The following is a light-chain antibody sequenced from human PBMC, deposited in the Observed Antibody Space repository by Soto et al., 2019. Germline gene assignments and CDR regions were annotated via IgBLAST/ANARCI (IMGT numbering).Light chain of an antibody. J-gene: IGKJ4*01. Sequence: EIVMTQSPATLSVSPGETATLSCRASQSVSSNVAWYQQKPGQAPSLLIYGASTRATDIPPRFSGSGSGTEFTLTITSRQSEDIAVYFCQQYKNWPPLTFGGGTKVDI. CDR3: QQYKNWPPLT. CDR2: GAS. V-gene: IGKV3-15*01. CDR1: QSVSSN.